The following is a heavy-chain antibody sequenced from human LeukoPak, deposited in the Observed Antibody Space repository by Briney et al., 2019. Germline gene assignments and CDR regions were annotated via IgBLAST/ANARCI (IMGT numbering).Heavy chain of an antibody. CDR2: ISGSGGST. D-gene: IGHD5-12*01. Sequence: PGGSLRLSCAASGFTFSSYAMSWVRQAPGKGLEWVSAISGSGGSTYYADSVKGRSTISKDNSKNTVYLQMNSLRVEDTAVYYCERGPRGSIRGYDYDYWGQGTLVTVSS. J-gene: IGHJ4*02. V-gene: IGHV3-23*01. CDR3: ERGPRGSIRGYDYDY. CDR1: GFTFSSYA.